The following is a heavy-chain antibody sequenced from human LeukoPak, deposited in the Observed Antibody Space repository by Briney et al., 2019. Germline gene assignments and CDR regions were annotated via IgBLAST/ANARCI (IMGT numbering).Heavy chain of an antibody. CDR1: GFTFSNYG. V-gene: IGHV3-33*01. CDR2: IWSDGSNK. CDR3: ARALFAGAFFGMDV. J-gene: IGHJ6*02. D-gene: IGHD2/OR15-2a*01. Sequence: GGSLRLSCAASGFTFSNYGIHWVRQAPGKGLEWVAIIWSDGSNKYYADSVKGRFTISRDNSKSTVYLQMNSLRAEDTAVYYCARALFAGAFFGMDVWGQGTMVTVSS.